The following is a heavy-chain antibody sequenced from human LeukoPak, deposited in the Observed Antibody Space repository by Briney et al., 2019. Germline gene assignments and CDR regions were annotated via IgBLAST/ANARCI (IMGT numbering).Heavy chain of an antibody. CDR3: AREAVAGPYYFDY. CDR2: IYYTGST. J-gene: IGHJ4*02. CDR1: GGSISGYY. D-gene: IGHD6-19*01. Sequence: SETLSLTCAVSGGSISGYYWSWIRQPPGRGLEWIGYIYYTGSTKYSPSLKSRVTISVDTSKNQLSLKLSSVTDADTAVYYCAREAVAGPYYFDYWGQGTLVTVSS. V-gene: IGHV4-59*12.